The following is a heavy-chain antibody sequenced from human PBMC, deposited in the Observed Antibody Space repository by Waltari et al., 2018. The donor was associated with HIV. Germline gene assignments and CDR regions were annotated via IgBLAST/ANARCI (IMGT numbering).Heavy chain of an antibody. V-gene: IGHV3-23*01. Sequence: EVQLLESGGGLVQPGESLRLSCAGSEFTFRTYTMNWVRQAPGMGLEWVASISGSGGSTYYADSVKGRFTISRDNFKDSLSLNMNNLRAEDTAVYYCARGFDTNDGSPEYWGQGTLVTVSS. CDR2: ISGSGGST. J-gene: IGHJ4*02. CDR3: ARGFDTNDGSPEY. D-gene: IGHD2-8*01. CDR1: EFTFRTYT.